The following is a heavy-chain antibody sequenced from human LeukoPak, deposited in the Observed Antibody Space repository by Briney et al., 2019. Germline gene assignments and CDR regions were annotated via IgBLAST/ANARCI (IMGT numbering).Heavy chain of an antibody. V-gene: IGHV3-21*04. J-gene: IGHJ5*02. CDR3: ARDAPQLPAAGVLAS. Sequence: GGSLRLSCVTSGFTFSRYSMNWVRQAPGQGLEWVSSISSGSTYIHYADSVKGRFTISRDNARNSLYLQMNGLRTEDTAMYYCARDAPQLPAAGVLASWGQGTLVTVSS. D-gene: IGHD6-13*01. CDR1: GFTFSRYS. CDR2: ISSGSTYI.